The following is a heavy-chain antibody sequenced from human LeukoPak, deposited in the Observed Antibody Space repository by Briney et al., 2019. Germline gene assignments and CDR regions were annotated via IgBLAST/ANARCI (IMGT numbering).Heavy chain of an antibody. Sequence: PSETLSFTCTVSGGSISSHFWSWIRQPPGKGLEWIYSGTTKYNPSLRSRVTISADTSKNQFSLKLSSVTAADTAVYYCARAYSYGYADIDYWGQGTLVTVSS. D-gene: IGHD5-18*01. CDR3: ARAYSYGYADIDY. CDR1: GGSISSHF. V-gene: IGHV4-59*11. CDR2: SGTT. J-gene: IGHJ4*02.